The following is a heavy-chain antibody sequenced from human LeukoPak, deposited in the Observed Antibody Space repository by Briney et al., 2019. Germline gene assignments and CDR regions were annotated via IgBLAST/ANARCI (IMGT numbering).Heavy chain of an antibody. D-gene: IGHD3-10*01. CDR3: ARHRRGLVAFDI. J-gene: IGHJ3*02. CDR2: IYPGDSDT. Sequence: GESLKISCKGSGYSFSTYWIVWVRQMPGKGLEGMGIIYPGDSDTRYSPSFQGQVTISADKSISTAYLQWSSLKASDTAMYYCARHRRGLVAFDIWGQGTMVTVSS. CDR1: GYSFSTYW. V-gene: IGHV5-51*01.